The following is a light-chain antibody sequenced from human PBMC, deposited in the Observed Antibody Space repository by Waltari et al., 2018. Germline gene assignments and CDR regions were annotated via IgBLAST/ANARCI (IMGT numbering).Light chain of an antibody. J-gene: IGLJ1*01. CDR3: CSRESSGAHQV. CDR2: NKN. CDR1: GLGSYS. V-gene: IGLV3-19*01. Sequence: SSELTQDPAVSVASGQTVKITYQGGGLGSYSAIWYQPKPGQAPVLVIYNKNSRPSGIPVRFSGSRSGNTASLTITGTQAEDEADYYCCSRESSGAHQVFGTGTKVTVL.